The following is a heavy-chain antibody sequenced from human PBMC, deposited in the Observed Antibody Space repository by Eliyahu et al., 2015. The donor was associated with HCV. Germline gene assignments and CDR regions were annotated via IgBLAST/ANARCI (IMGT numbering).Heavy chain of an antibody. D-gene: IGHD6-19*01. V-gene: IGHV4-59*01. CDR1: GGSITXYY. J-gene: IGHJ5*02. Sequence: QVQLQESGPGLVKPSETLSLTCTVSGGSITXYYWXWIRQPPGKGLEWIGYIPYSGSTNYNPSLKSRVTISVDTSKXQFSXNLTSVXAADTAVYYCASGGGGIAVAGTGGWFDPWGQGTLVTVSS. CDR2: IPYSGST. CDR3: ASGGGGIAVAGTGGWFDP.